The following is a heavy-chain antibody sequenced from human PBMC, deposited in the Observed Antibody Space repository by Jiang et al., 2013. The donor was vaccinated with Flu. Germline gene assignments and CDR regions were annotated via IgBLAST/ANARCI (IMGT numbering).Heavy chain of an antibody. Sequence: YGSGLVKPSQTLSLTCTVSGGSISSGSYYWSWIRQPAGKGLEWIGRIYTSGSTNYNPSLKSRVTISVDTSKNQFSLKLSSVTAADTAVYYCARGQIETVPSLIDYWGQGTLVTVSS. J-gene: IGHJ4*02. CDR2: IYTSGST. CDR1: GGSISSGSYY. CDR3: ARGQIETVPSLIDY. D-gene: IGHD4-11*01. V-gene: IGHV4-61*02.